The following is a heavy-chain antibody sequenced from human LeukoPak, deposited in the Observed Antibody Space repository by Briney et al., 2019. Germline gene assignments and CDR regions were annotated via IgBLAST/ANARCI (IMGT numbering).Heavy chain of an antibody. CDR1: GESVFSNSAA. V-gene: IGHV6-1*01. CDR2: TYYRSKWYN. Sequence: SQTLSLTCAISGESVFSNSAAWNWARQSPSRGLEWLGKTYYRSKWYNDYAVSVKGRISIDPDTSKNQFSLHLNSVTPDDTAVYYCAREGPAFDIWGQGTMVTVSS. CDR3: AREGPAFDI. J-gene: IGHJ3*02.